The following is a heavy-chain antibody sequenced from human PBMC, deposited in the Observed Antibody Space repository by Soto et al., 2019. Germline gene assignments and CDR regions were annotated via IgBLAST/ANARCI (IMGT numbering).Heavy chain of an antibody. D-gene: IGHD2-15*01. CDR2: INPNSGGT. V-gene: IGHV1-2*04. CDR3: AREGAATPHLYGMDV. J-gene: IGHJ6*02. CDR1: GYTLTGYY. Sequence: ASVKVSCKASGYTLTGYYMHWVRQAPGQGLEWMGWINPNSGGTNYAQKFQGWVTMTRDTSISTAYMELSRLRSDDTAVYYCAREGAATPHLYGMDVWGQGTTVTVSS.